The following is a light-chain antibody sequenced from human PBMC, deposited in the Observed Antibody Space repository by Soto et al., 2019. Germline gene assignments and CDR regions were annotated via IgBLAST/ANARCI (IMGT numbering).Light chain of an antibody. CDR1: QSLLHSNGYNY. CDR3: QQYDNSLPIT. Sequence: DIVMTQSPLSLPVTPGEPASISCRSSQSLLHSNGYNYLDWYLQKPGQSPQLLIYGPSTRATGIPDRFSGSGSGTDFTLTISRLEPEDFAVYFCQQYDNSLPITFGQGTRLEIK. V-gene: IGKV2-28*01. J-gene: IGKJ5*01. CDR2: GPS.